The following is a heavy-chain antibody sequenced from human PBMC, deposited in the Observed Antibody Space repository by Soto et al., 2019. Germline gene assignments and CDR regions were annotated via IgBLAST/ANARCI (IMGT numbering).Heavy chain of an antibody. Sequence: PGGSMRLSCAASGFTFSSHGMHWVRQAPGKGLEWVAVISYDGSNKYYADSVKGRFTISRDNSKNTLYLQMNSLRAEDTAVYYCAKEYYPWATVLHYFDYWGQGTLVTSPQ. CDR3: AKEYYPWATVLHYFDY. V-gene: IGHV3-30*18. J-gene: IGHJ4*02. CDR2: ISYDGSNK. D-gene: IGHD4-17*01. CDR1: GFTFSSHG.